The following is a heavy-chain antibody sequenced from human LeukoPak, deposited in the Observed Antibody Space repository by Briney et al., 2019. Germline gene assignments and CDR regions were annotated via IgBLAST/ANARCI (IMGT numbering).Heavy chain of an antibody. Sequence: SETLSLTCTVSGGSISSYYWSWIRQPPGKGLEWIGYIYYSGSTNYNPSLKSRVTISVDTSKNQFSLNLSSVTAADTAVYYCARAPVKVYVVVDYWGQGTLVTVSS. CDR1: GGSISSYY. V-gene: IGHV4-59*12. D-gene: IGHD2-21*01. J-gene: IGHJ4*02. CDR2: IYYSGST. CDR3: ARAPVKVYVVVDY.